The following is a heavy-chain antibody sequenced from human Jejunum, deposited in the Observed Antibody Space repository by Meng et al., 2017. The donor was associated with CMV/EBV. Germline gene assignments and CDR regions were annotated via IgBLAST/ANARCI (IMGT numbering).Heavy chain of an antibody. D-gene: IGHD2-15*01. CDR2: INAYNGYA. V-gene: IGHV1-18*01. CDR1: GYTFTSFG. J-gene: IGHJ4*02. CDR3: ARDLCSGGSCYTGFDY. Sequence: QVQLVQAGAEVKKPGASVKVSGKAAGYTFTSFGFSWVRQAPGQGLEWMGWINAYNGYANYAQKLQGRVTLTTDTSTSTAYMELRSLRSDDTAVYYCARDLCSGGSCYTGFDYWGQGTLVTVSS.